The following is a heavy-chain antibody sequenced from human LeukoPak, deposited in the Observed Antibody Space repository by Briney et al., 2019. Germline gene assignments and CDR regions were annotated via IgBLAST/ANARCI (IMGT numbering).Heavy chain of an antibody. D-gene: IGHD6-13*01. V-gene: IGHV3-23*01. CDR3: AKSREATGTFYFDY. CDR2: ISGSGGTT. CDR1: GFTFSSYS. J-gene: IGHJ4*02. Sequence: GGSLRLSCVASGFTFSSYSMSWVRQAPGKGLEWVSGISGSGGTTYYADSVKGRFTISRDDSKSTMYLQMNNLRVEDTAVYYCAKSREATGTFYFDYWGQGTLVTVSS.